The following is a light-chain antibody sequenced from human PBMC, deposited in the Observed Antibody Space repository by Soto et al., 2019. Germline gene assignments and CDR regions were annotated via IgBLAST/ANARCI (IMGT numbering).Light chain of an antibody. CDR3: HHHSNWPPFT. V-gene: IGKV3-11*01. CDR2: DSS. J-gene: IGKJ3*01. CDR1: QSISSD. Sequence: DIVLTQSPVTLSVSPGERATLSCRASQSISSDLAWYQQKPGQAPRLLIYDSSNRATGIPARFSGSGSGTDFALTISSLEPEDFADDYCHHHSNWPPFTFGPGTTVDVK.